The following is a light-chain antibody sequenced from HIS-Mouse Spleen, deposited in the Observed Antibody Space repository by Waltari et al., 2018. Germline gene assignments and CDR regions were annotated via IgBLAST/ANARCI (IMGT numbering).Light chain of an antibody. Sequence: VLTQSPGTLSLSPRERATLSCRASQRVSSSYLAWYQQKPGQAPRLHIYGASSRATGIPDRFSGSGSGTDFTLTISRLEPEDFAVYYCQQYGSAPPVTVGQGTRLEIK. CDR1: QRVSSSY. V-gene: IGKV3-20*01. CDR2: GAS. J-gene: IGKJ5*01. CDR3: QQYGSAPPVT.